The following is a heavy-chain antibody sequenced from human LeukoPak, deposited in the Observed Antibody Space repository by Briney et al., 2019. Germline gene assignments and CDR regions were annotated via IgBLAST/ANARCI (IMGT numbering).Heavy chain of an antibody. CDR1: GFTFSSYW. CDR2: INTDGSST. D-gene: IGHD3-3*01. CDR3: ARVWDFWSGYYDY. V-gene: IGHV3-74*01. J-gene: IGHJ4*02. Sequence: GGSLRLSCAASGFTFSSYWMHWVRQAPGKGLVWVSRINTDGSSTSYADSVKGRFTISRDNAKNTLYLQMNSLRAEDTAVYYCARVWDFWSGYYDYWGQGTLVTVSS.